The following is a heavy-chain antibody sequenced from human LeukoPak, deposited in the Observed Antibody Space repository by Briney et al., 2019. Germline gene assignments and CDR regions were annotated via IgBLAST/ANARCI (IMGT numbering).Heavy chain of an antibody. CDR2: ITPILGIA. J-gene: IGHJ4*02. D-gene: IGHD5-24*01. Sequence: ASVNVSCKASGGTFSSYAISWVRQAPGQGLEWMGRITPILGIANYAQKFQGRVTITADKSTSTAYMELSSLRSEDTAVYYCARDLSGWLQSGGDDYWGQGTLVTVSS. CDR3: ARDLSGWLQSGGDDY. V-gene: IGHV1-69*04. CDR1: GGTFSSYA.